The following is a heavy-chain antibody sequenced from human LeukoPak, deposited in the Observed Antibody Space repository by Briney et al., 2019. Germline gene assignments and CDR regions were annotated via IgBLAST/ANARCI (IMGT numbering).Heavy chain of an antibody. J-gene: IGHJ4*02. D-gene: IGHD6-19*01. V-gene: IGHV3-7*01. Sequence: GGSLRLSCAASGFNFSGYWMTWVRQAPGKGLEWVANIEEDGSEKHYVDSVKGRFTISRDNAKNSLYLEMNTLRLEDTAVYYCAVTIAVGYWGQGSLVTVSS. CDR1: GFNFSGYW. CDR2: IEEDGSEK. CDR3: AVTIAVGY.